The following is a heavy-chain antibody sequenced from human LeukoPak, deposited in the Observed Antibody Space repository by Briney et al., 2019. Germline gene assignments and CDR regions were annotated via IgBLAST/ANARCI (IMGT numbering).Heavy chain of an antibody. Sequence: ASVKVSCKASGNTFTDYYMHWVRQAPGQGLEWMGWINPNSGGTNYAQKFQGRVTMTRDTSISTAYMELSRLISDDTAFYYCVRKAVSSSSPVGYFDYWGQGTLVTVSS. CDR2: INPNSGGT. V-gene: IGHV1-2*02. J-gene: IGHJ4*02. D-gene: IGHD6-6*01. CDR3: VRKAVSSSSPVGYFDY. CDR1: GNTFTDYY.